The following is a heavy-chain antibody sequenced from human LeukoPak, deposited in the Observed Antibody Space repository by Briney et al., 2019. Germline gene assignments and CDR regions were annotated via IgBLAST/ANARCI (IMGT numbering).Heavy chain of an antibody. Sequence: PGGSLRLSCAASGFPFSTYSMNWVRQAPGKGLEWVSSISSSSGFIYCADSVKGRFTISRDNAKNSLYLQMNSLRAEDTGVYYCAKRGYSGSDAFDMWGQGTMVTVSS. CDR1: GFPFSTYS. J-gene: IGHJ3*02. D-gene: IGHD5-12*01. CDR3: AKRGYSGSDAFDM. V-gene: IGHV3-21*01. CDR2: ISSSSGFI.